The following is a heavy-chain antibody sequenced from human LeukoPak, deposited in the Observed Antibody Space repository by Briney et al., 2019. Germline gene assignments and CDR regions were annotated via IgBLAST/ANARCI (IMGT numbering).Heavy chain of an antibody. CDR2: IYTSGST. CDR3: ARGGLRRGYSYGLSPDFDY. CDR1: GGSISSYY. V-gene: IGHV4-4*09. Sequence: SETLSLTCTVSGGSISSYYWSWIRQPPGKGLEWIGYIYTSGSTNYNPSLKSRVTISVDTSKNQFSLKLSSVTAADTAVYYCARGGLRRGYSYGLSPDFDYWGQGTLATVSS. D-gene: IGHD5-18*01. J-gene: IGHJ4*02.